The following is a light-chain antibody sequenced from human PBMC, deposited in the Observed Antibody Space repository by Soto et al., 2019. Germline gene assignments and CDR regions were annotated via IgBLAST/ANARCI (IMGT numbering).Light chain of an antibody. CDR3: CAYTITATWV. V-gene: IGLV2-23*01. CDR1: RSDVGTYDL. Sequence: QSVLTQPASVSASPGQSITISCNVSRSDVGTYDLVSWFQQHPGKAPELLIYEATKRPSGVSNRFSGSKSGNTASLTISGLQDEDEADYYCCAYTITATWVFGGGTKVTVL. CDR2: EAT. J-gene: IGLJ3*02.